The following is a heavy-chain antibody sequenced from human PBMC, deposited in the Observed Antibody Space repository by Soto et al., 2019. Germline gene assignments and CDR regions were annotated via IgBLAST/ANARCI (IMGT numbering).Heavy chain of an antibody. CDR3: ARGGKEGVGVVVARYYYGMDV. CDR2: IIPIFGTA. CDR1: GGTFSSYA. J-gene: IGHJ6*02. V-gene: IGHV1-69*06. Sequence: SVKVSCKASGGTFSSYAISWVRQAPGQGLEWMGGIIPIFGTANYAQKFQGRVTITADKSTSTAYMELSSLRSEDTAVYYCARGGKEGVGVVVARYYYGMDVWGQGATVTVSS. D-gene: IGHD2-15*01.